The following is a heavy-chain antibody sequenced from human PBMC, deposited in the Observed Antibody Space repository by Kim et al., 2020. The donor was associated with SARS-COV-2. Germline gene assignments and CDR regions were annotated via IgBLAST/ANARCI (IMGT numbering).Heavy chain of an antibody. D-gene: IGHD2-15*01. CDR2: IHAGNGDT. V-gene: IGHV1-3*01. CDR3: ATPLALSRATLGGGR. J-gene: IGHJ4*02. CDR1: GYTFTSYG. Sequence: ASVKVSCKASGYTFTSYGLDWVRQAPGQRLEWMGRIHAGNGDTKYAEKFQDRVTITRDTSASTAYMELSSLTSEDTAVYYCATPLALSRATLGGGRWGQGTLVTVSS.